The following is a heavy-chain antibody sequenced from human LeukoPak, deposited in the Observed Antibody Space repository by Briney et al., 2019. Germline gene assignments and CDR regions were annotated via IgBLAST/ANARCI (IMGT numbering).Heavy chain of an antibody. CDR2: ISYDGSNK. D-gene: IGHD2-2*01. CDR3: ARAGRSTSRNYFDY. CDR1: GFTFSSYA. V-gene: IGHV3-30-3*01. J-gene: IGHJ4*02. Sequence: GRSLRLSCAASGFTFSSYAMRWVRQAPGKGLEWVAVISYDGSNKYYADSVKGRFTISRDNSKNTLYLQMNSLTAEDTAVYYCARAGRSTSRNYFDYWGQGTLVTVSS.